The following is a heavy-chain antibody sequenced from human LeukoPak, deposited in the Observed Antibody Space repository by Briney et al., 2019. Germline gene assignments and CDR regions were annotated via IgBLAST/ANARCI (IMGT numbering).Heavy chain of an antibody. CDR1: GYSFTTYW. Sequence: HGESLKISCRGSGYSFTTYWIGWVRQMPGKGLEWMGIIYPGDSDTRCSPSFQGQVTMSADKSINTAYLQWSSLKASDTAMYYCARRQGCSSTSCPPDSWGQGTLVTVSS. V-gene: IGHV5-51*01. CDR3: ARRQGCSSTSCPPDS. CDR2: IYPGDSDT. J-gene: IGHJ4*02. D-gene: IGHD2-2*01.